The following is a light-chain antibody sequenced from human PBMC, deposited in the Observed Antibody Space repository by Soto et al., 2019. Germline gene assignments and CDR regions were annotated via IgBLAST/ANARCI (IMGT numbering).Light chain of an antibody. Sequence: EIVLTQSPGTLSLSPGERATLSCRASQSVSSSYLAWYQQKPGQAPRLLIYGASSRATGIPDRFSGSGSGTDFTLTISRLEPEVFAVYYGQQQGRQPPGWTFGSGIKVDIK. CDR1: QSVSSSY. CDR3: QQQGRQPPGWT. V-gene: IGKV3-20*01. J-gene: IGKJ2*02. CDR2: GAS.